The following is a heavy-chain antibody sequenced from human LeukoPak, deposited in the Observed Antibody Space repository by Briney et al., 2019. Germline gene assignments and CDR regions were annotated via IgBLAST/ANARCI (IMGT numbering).Heavy chain of an antibody. Sequence: GGSLRLSCAASGFTFSSYAMHWVRQAPGKGLEWVAVISYDGSNKYYADSVKGRFTISRDNSKNTLYLQMNSLRAEDTAVYYCAKSQGFWSGYSYYFDYWGQGTLVTVSS. CDR1: GFTFSSYA. D-gene: IGHD3-3*01. V-gene: IGHV3-30-3*02. CDR3: AKSQGFWSGYSYYFDY. J-gene: IGHJ4*02. CDR2: ISYDGSNK.